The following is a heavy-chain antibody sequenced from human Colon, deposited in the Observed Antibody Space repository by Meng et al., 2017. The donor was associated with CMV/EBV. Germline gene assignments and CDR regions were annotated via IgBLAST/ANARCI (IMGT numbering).Heavy chain of an antibody. V-gene: IGHV4-59*01. CDR3: ARSGYDFWSGYYNMYYFDY. J-gene: IGHJ4*02. Sequence: GSLRLSCTVSGGSISSYYWSWIRQPPGKGLEWIGYIYYSGSTNYNPSLKSRVTISVDTSKNQFSLKLSSVTAADTDVYYCARSGYDFWSGYYNMYYFDYWGQGTLVTVSS. CDR1: GGSISSYY. CDR2: IYYSGST. D-gene: IGHD3-3*01.